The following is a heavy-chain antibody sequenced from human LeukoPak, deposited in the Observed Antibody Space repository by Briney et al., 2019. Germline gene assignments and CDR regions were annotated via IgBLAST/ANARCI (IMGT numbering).Heavy chain of an antibody. Sequence: SETLSLTCTVSGGSISSRNYYWGWIRQPPGKGLEWIGGVYYTGTIYSNPSLKSRVTISVDTSKNQFSLRLSSVTAADTAVYYCARHVSVAVTNFFDYWGQGTLVTVSS. J-gene: IGHJ4*02. D-gene: IGHD6-19*01. CDR3: ARHVSVAVTNFFDY. CDR2: VYYTGTI. CDR1: GGSISSRNYY. V-gene: IGHV4-39*01.